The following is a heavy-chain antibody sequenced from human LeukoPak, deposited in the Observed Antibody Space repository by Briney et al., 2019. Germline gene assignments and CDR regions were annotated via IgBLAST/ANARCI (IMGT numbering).Heavy chain of an antibody. J-gene: IGHJ4*02. CDR2: ISGSGGST. D-gene: IGHD3-10*01. Sequence: GGSLRLSCAASGFTFSSYAMSWVRQAPGKGLEWVSAISGSGGSTYYADSVKGRFTISRDNSKNTLYLQMNSLRAEDTAVYYCAKGLYYYGSGNHDYWGQGTLVTVSS. CDR3: AKGLYYYGSGNHDY. CDR1: GFTFSSYA. V-gene: IGHV3-23*01.